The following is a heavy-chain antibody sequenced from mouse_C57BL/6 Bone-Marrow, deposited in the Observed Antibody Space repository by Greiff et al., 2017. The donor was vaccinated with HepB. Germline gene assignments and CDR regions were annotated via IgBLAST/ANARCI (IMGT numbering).Heavy chain of an antibody. CDR3: ARSGDRGYYFDY. Sequence: VKLQQPGAELVRPGSSVKLSCKASGYTFTSYWMHWVKQRPIQGLEWIGNIDPSDSETHYNQKFKDKATLTVDKSSSTAYMQLSSLTSEDSAVYYCARSGDRGYYFDYWGQGTTLTVSS. V-gene: IGHV1-52*01. CDR2: IDPSDSET. D-gene: IGHD3-3*01. CDR1: GYTFTSYW. J-gene: IGHJ2*01.